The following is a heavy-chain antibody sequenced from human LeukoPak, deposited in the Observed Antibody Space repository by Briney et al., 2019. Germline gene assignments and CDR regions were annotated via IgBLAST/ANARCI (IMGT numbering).Heavy chain of an antibody. J-gene: IGHJ3*02. CDR3: ARQQLAWFDAFDI. Sequence: KPSETLSLTCAVYGGSFSGYYWSWIRQPPGKGLEWIGEINHSGSTNYNPSLKSRVTISVDTSKNQFSLKLSSVTAADTAVYYCARQQLAWFDAFDIWGQGTMVTVSS. V-gene: IGHV4-34*01. CDR1: GGSFSGYY. CDR2: INHSGST. D-gene: IGHD6-13*01.